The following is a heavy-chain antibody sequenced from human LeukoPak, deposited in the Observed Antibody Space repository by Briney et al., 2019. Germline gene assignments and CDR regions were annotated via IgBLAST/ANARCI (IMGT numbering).Heavy chain of an antibody. CDR2: IYTSGNT. D-gene: IGHD6-6*01. J-gene: IGHJ6*03. CDR3: ASASARRGYYYMDV. Sequence: SETLSLTCTVSGGSINSYYWSWIRQPAGKGLEWIGRIYTSGNTNYNPSLKSRVTMSVDTSKNQFSLKLSSVTAADTAVYYCASASARRGYYYMDVWGKGTTVTVSS. CDR1: GGSINSYY. V-gene: IGHV4-4*07.